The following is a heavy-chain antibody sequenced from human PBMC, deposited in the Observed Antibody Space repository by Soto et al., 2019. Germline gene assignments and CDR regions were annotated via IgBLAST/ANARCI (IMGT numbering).Heavy chain of an antibody. Sequence: QVQLQESGPGLVKPSETLSLTCTVSGGTISRYYWSWIRQPPGKGLEWIGYMYNTGSTVYNPSFTSRVTISVDTSKNQFSLKLNSVTAADPAVYYCARDLWGYCGTDCYPLDVWGQGTTVTVSS. V-gene: IGHV4-59*01. J-gene: IGHJ6*02. D-gene: IGHD2-21*02. CDR1: GGTISRYY. CDR3: ARDLWGYCGTDCYPLDV. CDR2: MYNTGST.